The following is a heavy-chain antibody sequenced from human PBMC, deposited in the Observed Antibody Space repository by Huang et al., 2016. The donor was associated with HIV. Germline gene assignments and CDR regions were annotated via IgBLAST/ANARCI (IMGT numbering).Heavy chain of an antibody. CDR2: IYYSGST. Sequence: QLQLQESGPGLVKPSETLSLTCTVSGGSISSSSYYWGWIRQPPGKGLEWIGSIYYSGSTHDNPSLKSRVTISVDTSKNQVSLKLSSVTAADTAVYYCASLKGGSGYYYYFDYWGQGTLVTVSS. CDR3: ASLKGGSGYYYYFDY. V-gene: IGHV4-39*01. D-gene: IGHD3-22*01. J-gene: IGHJ4*02. CDR1: GGSISSSSYY.